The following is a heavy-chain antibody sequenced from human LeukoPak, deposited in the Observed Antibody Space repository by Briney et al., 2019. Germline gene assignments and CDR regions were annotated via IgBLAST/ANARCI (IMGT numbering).Heavy chain of an antibody. CDR3: AGQNVPTPHDY. J-gene: IGHJ4*02. Sequence: SGTLSLTCAVSGGSISSSNWWSWVRQPPGKGLEWIGEIYHSGNTNYNPSLKSRVTISVDKSKNQFSLNLTSITAADTAVYYCAGQNVPTPHDYWGQGTQVTVSS. CDR1: GGSISSSNW. CDR2: IYHSGNT. V-gene: IGHV4-4*02. D-gene: IGHD2-2*01.